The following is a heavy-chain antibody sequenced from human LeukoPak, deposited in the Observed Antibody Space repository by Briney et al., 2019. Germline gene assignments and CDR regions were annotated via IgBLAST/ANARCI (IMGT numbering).Heavy chain of an antibody. CDR1: GFTFSSYS. J-gene: IGHJ4*02. CDR2: ISSSSSYI. CDR3: ARDYWYSDSGPDS. V-gene: IGHV3-21*04. D-gene: IGHD2-8*02. Sequence: GGSLRLSCAASGFTFSSYSMNWVRQAPGKGLEWVSSISSSSSYIYYAHSVKGRFTISRDNAKNSLYLQMNSLRADDTAVYYCARDYWYSDSGPDSWGQGTLVTVSS.